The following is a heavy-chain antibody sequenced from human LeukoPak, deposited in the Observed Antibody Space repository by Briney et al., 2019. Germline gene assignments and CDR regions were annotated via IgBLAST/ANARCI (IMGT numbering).Heavy chain of an antibody. CDR2: ISWSSGSI. CDR1: GFTFDDYA. J-gene: IGHJ4*02. V-gene: IGHV3-9*01. Sequence: GGSLRLSCAASGFTFDDYAMHWVRQAPGKGLEWVSGISWSSGSIGYADSVKGRFTISRDNAKNSLYLQMNSLRAEDTALYYCAKDDCSGGSCYQGVFDYWGQGTLVTVSS. D-gene: IGHD2-15*01. CDR3: AKDDCSGGSCYQGVFDY.